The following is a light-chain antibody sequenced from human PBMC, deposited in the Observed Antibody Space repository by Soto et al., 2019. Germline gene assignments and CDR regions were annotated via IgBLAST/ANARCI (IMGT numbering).Light chain of an antibody. J-gene: IGLJ2*01. Sequence: QSVLTQPPSVSGAPGQTVTISCTGNISNIGAGYDVHWYRQLPGTAPKLLIYGNFNRPSGVPDRFSGSKSGSSASLAITGLQGEDEADYYCQSYDNRLSGVVFGGGTKLTVL. CDR3: QSYDNRLSGVV. CDR2: GNF. V-gene: IGLV1-40*01. CDR1: ISNIGAGYD.